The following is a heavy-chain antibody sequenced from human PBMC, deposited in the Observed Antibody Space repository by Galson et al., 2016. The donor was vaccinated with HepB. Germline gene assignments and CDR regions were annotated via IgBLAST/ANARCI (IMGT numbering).Heavy chain of an antibody. J-gene: IGHJ6*02. CDR3: ARDGLRFLEWLRDGMDV. D-gene: IGHD3-3*01. CDR2: ISGNSDTR. CDR1: GFTFGSYA. Sequence: SLRLSCAASGFTFGSYAMSWVRQAPGKGLEWVSVISGNSDTRYYADSVKGRLTISRDNSKNTLYLQMNSLRAEDTAVYYCARDGLRFLEWLRDGMDVWGQGATVTVSS. V-gene: IGHV3-23*01.